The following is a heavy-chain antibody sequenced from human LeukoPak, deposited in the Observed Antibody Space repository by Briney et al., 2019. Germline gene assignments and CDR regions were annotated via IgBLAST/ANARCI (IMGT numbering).Heavy chain of an antibody. D-gene: IGHD4-11*01. CDR1: GGSISSSSYY. CDR3: ARYSNYAGYYYMDV. CDR2: IYYSGST. J-gene: IGHJ6*03. V-gene: IGHV4-39*01. Sequence: SETLSLTCSVSGGSISSSSYYWGWIRQPPGKGLEWIGSIYYSGSTYYNPSLKSRVAISVDTSKNQFSLKLSSVTAADTAVYYCARYSNYAGYYYMDVWGKGTTVTVSS.